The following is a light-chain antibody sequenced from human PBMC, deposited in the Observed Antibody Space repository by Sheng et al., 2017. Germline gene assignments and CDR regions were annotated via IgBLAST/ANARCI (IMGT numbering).Light chain of an antibody. Sequence: EIVLTQSPGTLSLSPGERATLSCRASQIVSSVYLAWYQQKPGQAPRLLIFGASSRAAGIPDRFSGSGSGTDFTLTISRLEPEDFAVYYCQQRSNWPLTFGGGTEVEIK. CDR2: GAS. CDR1: QIVSSVY. V-gene: IGKV3D-20*02. J-gene: IGKJ4*01. CDR3: QQRSNWPLT.